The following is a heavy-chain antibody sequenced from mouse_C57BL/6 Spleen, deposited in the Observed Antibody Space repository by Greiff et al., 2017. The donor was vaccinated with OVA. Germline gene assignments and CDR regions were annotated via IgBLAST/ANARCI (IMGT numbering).Heavy chain of an antibody. CDR2: ISHGGDST. Sequence: EVQLVESGGGLVQPGGSLKLSCAASGFTFSDYYMYWVRQTPEKRLEWVAYISHGGDSTYYPDTVKGRFTISRDNAKNTLYLQMSRLKSEDTAMYYCARDYGNYVWYFDVWGTGTTVTVSS. CDR3: ARDYGNYVWYFDV. D-gene: IGHD2-1*01. V-gene: IGHV5-12*01. J-gene: IGHJ1*03. CDR1: GFTFSDYY.